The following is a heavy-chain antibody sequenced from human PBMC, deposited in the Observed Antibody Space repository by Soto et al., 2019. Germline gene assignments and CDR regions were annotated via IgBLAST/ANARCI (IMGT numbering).Heavy chain of an antibody. CDR3: ARXSQLQNLGVVMPTWFDY. J-gene: IGHJ5*01. V-gene: IGHV1-18*04. CDR1: GYSFTTYG. D-gene: IGHD3-3*01. CDR2: ISTYNGNI. Sequence: VASVKVSCKSSGYSFTTYGISWVRQAPGQGLEWMGWISTYNGNINYAQKFKGRVNMTTDTSTRTVYMELRSLRPDDTALYYCARXSQLQNLGVVMPTWFDYWGQGSLVTVSS.